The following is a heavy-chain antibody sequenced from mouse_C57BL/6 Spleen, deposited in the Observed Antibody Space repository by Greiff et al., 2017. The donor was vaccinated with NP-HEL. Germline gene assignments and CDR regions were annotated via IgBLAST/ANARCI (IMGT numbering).Heavy chain of an antibody. D-gene: IGHD2-4*01. V-gene: IGHV1-80*01. CDR2: IYPGDGDT. J-gene: IGHJ2*01. CDR3: ARRSYDYYFDY. CDR1: GYAFSSYW. Sequence: QVQLQQSGAELVKPGASVKISCKASGYAFSSYWMNWVKQRPGKGLEWIGQIYPGDGDTNYNGKFKGKATLTADKSSSTAYMQLRSLTSEDSAVYFCARRSYDYYFDYWGQGTTLTVSS.